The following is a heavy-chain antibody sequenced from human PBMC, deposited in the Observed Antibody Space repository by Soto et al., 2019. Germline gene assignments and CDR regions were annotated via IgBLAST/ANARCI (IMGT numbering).Heavy chain of an antibody. D-gene: IGHD5-18*01. CDR2: IIPIFGTA. J-gene: IGHJ6*02. V-gene: IGHV1-69*01. Sequence: QVQLVQSGAEVKKPGSSVKVSCKASGGTFSSYAISWVRQAPGQGLEWMGGIIPIFGTANYAQKFQGRVTITADESTSTPYMELSSLRSEDTAVYYCARGGIQLWLDYYGMDVWGQGTTVTVSS. CDR3: ARGGIQLWLDYYGMDV. CDR1: GGTFSSYA.